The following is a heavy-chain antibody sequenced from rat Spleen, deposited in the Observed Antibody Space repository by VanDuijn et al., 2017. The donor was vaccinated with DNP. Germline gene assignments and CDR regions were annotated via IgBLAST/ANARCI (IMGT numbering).Heavy chain of an antibody. Sequence: EVQLQESGPGLVTPSQSLSLTCSVTGHSITNDYRWNWLRKFPGNKLEWMGYINSAGRTNYNPSLKSRISITRDTSKNQFFLQVNSITSEDTATYYCARSTDCGCNWDYWGQGVMVPVSS. CDR3: ARSTDCGCNWDY. J-gene: IGHJ2*01. CDR2: INSAGRT. D-gene: IGHD1-9*01. V-gene: IGHV3-3*01. CDR1: GHSITNDYR.